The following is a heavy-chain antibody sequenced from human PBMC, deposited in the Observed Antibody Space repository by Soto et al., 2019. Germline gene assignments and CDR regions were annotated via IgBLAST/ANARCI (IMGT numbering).Heavy chain of an antibody. CDR2: NNHSGST. CDR3: GTHAGSGRDRGRP. Sequence: RRIIQQKRKGLEWIGENNHSGSTNYNPSLKSRITISVETSKNQFSLKLGSVTDADTAGYYCGTHAGSGRDRGRPGGQGTRFTVSS. J-gene: IGHJ5*02. V-gene: IGHV4-34*01. D-gene: IGHD6-19*01.